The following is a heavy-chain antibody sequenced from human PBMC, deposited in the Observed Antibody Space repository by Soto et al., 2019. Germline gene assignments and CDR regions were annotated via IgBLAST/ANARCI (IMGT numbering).Heavy chain of an antibody. CDR2: IYYSGST. Sequence: SETLSLTCTVSGGSISSSSYYWGWIRQPPGKGLEWIGSIYYSGSTYYNPSLKSRVTISVDTSKNQFSLKLSSVTAADTAVYYCARIKIGLGITMIVVQNGAPNWFDPWGQGTLVTVSS. D-gene: IGHD3-22*01. V-gene: IGHV4-39*01. J-gene: IGHJ5*02. CDR1: GGSISSSSYY. CDR3: ARIKIGLGITMIVVQNGAPNWFDP.